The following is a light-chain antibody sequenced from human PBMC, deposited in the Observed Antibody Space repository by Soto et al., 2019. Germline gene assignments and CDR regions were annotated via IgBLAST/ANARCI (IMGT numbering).Light chain of an antibody. J-gene: IGKJ1*01. CDR2: GAS. V-gene: IGKV3-15*01. CDR1: QSVSSN. CDR3: QQYNNWWT. Sequence: EIVMTQSPATLSVSPGERATLSCRASQSVSSNLAWYQQKPGQAPRLLIYGASTRATGIPASFSGSGSGTDFTLTISSLQSEDFAVYYCQQYNNWWTFGQGTKVEIK.